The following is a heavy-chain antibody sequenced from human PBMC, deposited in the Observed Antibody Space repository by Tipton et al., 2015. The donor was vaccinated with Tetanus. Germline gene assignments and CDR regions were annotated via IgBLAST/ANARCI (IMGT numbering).Heavy chain of an antibody. D-gene: IGHD2-21*02. CDR1: GGSISTRNYF. CDR3: ARTADNWFDP. V-gene: IGHV4-39*01. Sequence: LRLSCTVSGGSISTRNYFWDWIRQPPGKGLEWIGNIYYNGNMLENPSLKGRVTLSLDKSKNQFSLNLTSVTAADTAVYYCARTADNWFDPWGQGILVTVSS. J-gene: IGHJ5*02. CDR2: IYYNGNM.